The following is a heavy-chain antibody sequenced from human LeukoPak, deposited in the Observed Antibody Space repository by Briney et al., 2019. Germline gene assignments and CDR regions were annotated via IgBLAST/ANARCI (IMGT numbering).Heavy chain of an antibody. CDR3: ARDVGYCSSTSCYNWFDP. CDR1: GGSFSGYY. V-gene: IGHV4-34*01. CDR2: INHSGST. J-gene: IGHJ5*02. D-gene: IGHD2-2*01. Sequence: KPSETLSLTCAVYGGSFSGYYWSWIRQPPGKGLEWIGEINHSGSTNYNPSLKSRVTISVDTSKNQFSLKLSSVTAADTAVYYCARDVGYCSSTSCYNWFDPWGQGTLVTVSS.